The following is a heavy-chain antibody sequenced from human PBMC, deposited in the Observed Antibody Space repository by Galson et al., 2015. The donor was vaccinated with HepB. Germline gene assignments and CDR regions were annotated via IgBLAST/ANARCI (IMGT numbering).Heavy chain of an antibody. Sequence: LSLTCAVYGGSFSGYYWSWIRQPPGKGLEWIGEINHSGSTNYNPSLKSRVTISVDTSKNQFSLKLSSVTAADTAVYYCARSVCSSTSCYGNWFDPWGQGTLVTVSS. CDR2: INHSGST. J-gene: IGHJ5*02. CDR3: ARSVCSSTSCYGNWFDP. V-gene: IGHV4-34*01. CDR1: GGSFSGYY. D-gene: IGHD2-2*01.